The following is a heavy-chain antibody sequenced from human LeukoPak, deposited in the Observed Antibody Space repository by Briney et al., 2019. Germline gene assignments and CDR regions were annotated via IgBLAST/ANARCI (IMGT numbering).Heavy chain of an antibody. CDR2: ISWNSGSI. D-gene: IGHD3-3*01. CDR3: AKDRAIFGVDLLYYFDY. V-gene: IGHV3-9*01. J-gene: IGHJ4*02. CDR1: GFTFDDYA. Sequence: GGSLRLSCAASGFTFDDYAMHWVRQAPGKGLEGVSGISWNSGSIGYADSVKGRFTISRDNAKNSLYLQMNSLRAEDTALYYCAKDRAIFGVDLLYYFDYWGQGTLVTVSS.